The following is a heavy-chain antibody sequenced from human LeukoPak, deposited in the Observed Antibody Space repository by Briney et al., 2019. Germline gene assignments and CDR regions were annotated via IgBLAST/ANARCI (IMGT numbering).Heavy chain of an antibody. V-gene: IGHV3-30*18. D-gene: IGHD3-10*01. Sequence: GGSLRLSCAASGFTFSSYGMHWVRQAPGKGLEWVAVISYDGSNKYYADSVKGRFTISRDNSKNTLYLQMNSLRAEDTAVYYCAKVHGSGEFLYYYYYYGMDVWGKGTTVTVSS. CDR1: GFTFSSYG. CDR3: AKVHGSGEFLYYYYYYGMDV. J-gene: IGHJ6*04. CDR2: ISYDGSNK.